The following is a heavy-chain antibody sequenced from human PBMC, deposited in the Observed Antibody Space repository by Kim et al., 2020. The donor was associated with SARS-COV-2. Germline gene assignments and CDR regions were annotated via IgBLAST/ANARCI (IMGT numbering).Heavy chain of an antibody. Sequence: GGSLRLSCAASGFTFSSYWMSWVRQAPGKGLEWVANIKQDGSEKYYVDSVKGRFTISRDNAKNSLYLQMNSLRAEDTAVYYCARRDKEYTAMVLDAFDIWGQGTMVTVSS. CDR2: IKQDGSEK. J-gene: IGHJ3*02. D-gene: IGHD5-18*01. CDR3: ARRDKEYTAMVLDAFDI. CDR1: GFTFSSYW. V-gene: IGHV3-7*01.